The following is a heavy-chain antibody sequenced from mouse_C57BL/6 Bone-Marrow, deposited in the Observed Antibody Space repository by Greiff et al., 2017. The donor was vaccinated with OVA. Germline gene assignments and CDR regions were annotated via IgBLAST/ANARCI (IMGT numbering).Heavy chain of an antibody. CDR2: ISSGSSTI. D-gene: IGHD2-4*01. CDR3: AREYDYDPYYFDY. V-gene: IGHV5-17*01. CDR1: GFTFSDYG. J-gene: IGHJ2*01. Sequence: EVQLVESGGGLVKPGGSLKLSCAASGFTFSDYGMHWVRQAPEKGLEWVAYISSGSSTIYYADTVKGRFTISRDNAKNTLFLQMTSLRSEDTAMYYCAREYDYDPYYFDYWGQGTTLTVSS.